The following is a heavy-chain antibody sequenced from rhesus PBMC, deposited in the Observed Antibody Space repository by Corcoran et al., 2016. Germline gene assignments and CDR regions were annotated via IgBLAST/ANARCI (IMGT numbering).Heavy chain of an antibody. D-gene: IGHD2-21*01. J-gene: IGHJ5-2*02. CDR3: ARDWCHGSGCSSLDV. CDR2: ISGSDGTH. V-gene: IGHV4-173*01. Sequence: QLQLQESGPGLVKPSETLSLTCAVSGVSISSNWWSWIRQPPGKGLEWVGRISGSDGTHNHNPSLKSRVTTSTDTPKNQFSLKLRSVTAADTAVYYCARDWCHGSGCSSLDVWGRGVLVTVSS. CDR1: GVSISSNW.